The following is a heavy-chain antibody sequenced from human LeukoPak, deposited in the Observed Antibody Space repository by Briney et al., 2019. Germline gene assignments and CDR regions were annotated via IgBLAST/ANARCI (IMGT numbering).Heavy chain of an antibody. D-gene: IGHD5-24*01. CDR1: GGSISSGGYY. CDR2: IYYSGST. V-gene: IGHV4-31*03. CDR3: ARLLEMATIWCFDY. Sequence: PSETLSLTCTVSGGSISSGGYYWSWIRQHPGKGLEWIGYIYYSGSTYYNPSLKSRVTISVDTSKNQFSLKLSSVTAADTAVYYCARLLEMATIWCFDYWGQGTLVTVSS. J-gene: IGHJ4*02.